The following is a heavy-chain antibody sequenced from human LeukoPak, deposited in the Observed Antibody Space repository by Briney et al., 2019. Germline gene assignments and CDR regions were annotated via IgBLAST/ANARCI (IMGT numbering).Heavy chain of an antibody. V-gene: IGHV3-23*01. J-gene: IGHJ4*02. CDR3: AKVPHYYDSSGYCCLDY. CDR2: ISGSGGST. D-gene: IGHD3-22*01. CDR1: GFTFSSYA. Sequence: GGSLRLSCAASGFTFSSYAMSWVRQAPGKGLEWVSAISGSGGSTYYADSVKGRFTISRDNSKNTLYLHMNSLRAEDTAVYYCAKVPHYYDSSGYCCLDYWGQGTLVTVSS.